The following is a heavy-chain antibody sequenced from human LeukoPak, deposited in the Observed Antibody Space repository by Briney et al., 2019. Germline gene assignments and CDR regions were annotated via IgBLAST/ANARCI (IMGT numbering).Heavy chain of an antibody. CDR2: VSFDGNHK. D-gene: IGHD6-6*01. CDR3: ASQSRDSSSLLGDF. J-gene: IGHJ4*02. V-gene: IGHV3-30*19. Sequence: SGGSLRLSCAASGFTFSSYYMHWVRQAPGKGLEWVTVVSFDGNHKLYADSVKGRFTISRDNSKNTMYLQMNSLGAEDAGVYYCASQSRDSSSLLGDFWGQGTLVTVSS. CDR1: GFTFSSYY.